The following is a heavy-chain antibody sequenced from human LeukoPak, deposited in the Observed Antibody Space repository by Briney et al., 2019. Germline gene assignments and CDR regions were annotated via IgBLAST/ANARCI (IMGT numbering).Heavy chain of an antibody. CDR3: ARLDPNNYGYVPDY. V-gene: IGHV4-59*01. CDR1: GGSISSYY. Sequence: PSETLSLTCTVSGGSISSYYWTWIRQPPGKGLEWIGYIDYSGSNSYNPSLKSRVTISVDTSKNQFSLKVGSVTTADTAVYYCARLDPNNYGYVPDYWGQGTLVTVSS. J-gene: IGHJ4*02. D-gene: IGHD3-16*01. CDR2: IDYSGSN.